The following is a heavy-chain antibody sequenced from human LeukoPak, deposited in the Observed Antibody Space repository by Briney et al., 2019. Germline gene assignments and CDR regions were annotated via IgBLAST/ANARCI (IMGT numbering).Heavy chain of an antibody. V-gene: IGHV3-21*01. CDR2: IGRTSTYI. J-gene: IGHJ5*02. CDR3: ARNPFGPTGTWFDP. D-gene: IGHD1-14*01. Sequence: SGGSLRLSCAASGFTSFSSYSMNWVRQAPGKGLEWVSSIGRTSTYIYYADSVKGRFAISRDNAKNSLYLQMNSLRAEDTAVYYCARNPFGPTGTWFDPWGQGTLVTVSS. CDR1: GFTSFSSYS.